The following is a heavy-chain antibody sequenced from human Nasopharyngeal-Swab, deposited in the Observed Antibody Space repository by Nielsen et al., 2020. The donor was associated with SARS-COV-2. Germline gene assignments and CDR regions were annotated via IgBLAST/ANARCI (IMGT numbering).Heavy chain of an antibody. CDR3: ARTYGSGSDNWFDP. Sequence: SETLSLTCAVSGYSISSSNWWGWIRQPPGKGLEWIGYIYYSGSTYYNPSLKSRVTMSVDTSKNQFSLKLSSVTAVDTAVYYCARTYGSGSDNWFDPWGLGTLVTVSS. J-gene: IGHJ5*02. CDR2: IYYSGST. D-gene: IGHD3-10*01. V-gene: IGHV4-28*01. CDR1: GYSISSSNW.